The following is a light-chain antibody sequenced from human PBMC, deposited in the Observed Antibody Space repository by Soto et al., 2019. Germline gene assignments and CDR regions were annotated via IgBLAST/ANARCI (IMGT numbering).Light chain of an antibody. CDR3: QKYNSAPLT. J-gene: IGKJ4*01. CDR1: QGISNN. CDR2: AAS. Sequence: IQMTPSPSSLSASVVDRVTITCRASQGISNNLAGYHQKPARVPHMLIYAASTLQSGVPPRLCGSGSGTDFSLTISSLQPEDVATYYCQKYNSAPLTFGGGTKVDIK. V-gene: IGKV1-27*01.